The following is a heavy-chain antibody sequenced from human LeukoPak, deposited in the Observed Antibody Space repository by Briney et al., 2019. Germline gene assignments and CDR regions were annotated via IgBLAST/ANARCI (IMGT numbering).Heavy chain of an antibody. CDR1: GFAFSSYA. CDR3: AKYVSAKGPPYALDV. Sequence: GRSLRLSCAASGFAFSSYAMQWVRQAPGKGLEWVSGISASGGSTWYADSVKGRFTISRDNSKNTLYLQMNSLRAEDTAVYYCAKYVSAKGPPYALDVWGQGTTVTVSS. CDR2: ISASGGST. J-gene: IGHJ6*02. D-gene: IGHD2/OR15-2a*01. V-gene: IGHV3-23*01.